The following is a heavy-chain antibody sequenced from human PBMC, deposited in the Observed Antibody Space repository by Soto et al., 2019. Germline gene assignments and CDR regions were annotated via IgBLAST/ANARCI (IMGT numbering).Heavy chain of an antibody. J-gene: IGHJ4*02. CDR2: ISGSGGST. V-gene: IGHV3-23*01. D-gene: IGHD2-21*02. CDR3: AKDDSYCGGDCYSIAAFDY. CDR1: GFTFSSYA. Sequence: GGSLRLSCSASGFTFSSYAMSWVRQAPGKGLEWVSAISGSGGSTYYADSVKGRFTISRDNSKNTLYLQMNGLRAEDTAVYYCAKDDSYCGGDCYSIAAFDYWGQGTLVTVSS.